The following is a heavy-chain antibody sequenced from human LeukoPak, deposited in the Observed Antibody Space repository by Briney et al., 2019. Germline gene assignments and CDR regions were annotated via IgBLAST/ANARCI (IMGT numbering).Heavy chain of an antibody. D-gene: IGHD3-16*01. CDR2: IYPGNSDT. J-gene: IGHJ4*02. CDR1: GYSFTGYW. CDR3: ASARGGNYYWDF. V-gene: IGHV5-51*01. Sequence: GEPLKISCKGSGYSFTGYWIGCVRPMPGKGLEWMGIIYPGNSDTRYSPSFEGQVTISADKSTNTAYLQWSSLKASDSAMYYCASARGGNYYWDFWGQGTLATVSS.